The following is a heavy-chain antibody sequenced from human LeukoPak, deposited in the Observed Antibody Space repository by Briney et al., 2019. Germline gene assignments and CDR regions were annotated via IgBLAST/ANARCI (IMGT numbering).Heavy chain of an antibody. Sequence: SETLSLTCTVSGYSISSGYYWGWIRQPPGKGLKWIGSIYYSGSTYYNPSLKSRVTISVDTSKNQFSLKLSSVTAADTAVYYRARGTIWLQFNYWGQGTLVTVSS. CDR1: GYSISSGYY. V-gene: IGHV4-38-2*02. CDR3: ARGTIWLQFNY. J-gene: IGHJ4*02. CDR2: IYYSGST. D-gene: IGHD5-24*01.